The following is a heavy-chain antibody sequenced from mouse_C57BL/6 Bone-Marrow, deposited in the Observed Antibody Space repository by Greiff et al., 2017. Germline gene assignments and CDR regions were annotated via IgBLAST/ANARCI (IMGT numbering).Heavy chain of an antibody. J-gene: IGHJ2*01. CDR3: AKLLRLDY. Sequence: VQLQQSGPELVKPGASVKIPCKASGYTFTDYNMDWVKQSHGKSLEWIGDINPNNGGTIYNQKFKGKATLTVDKSSSTAYMQLSSLTSEDSAVYYCAKLLRLDYWGQGTTLTVSS. D-gene: IGHD1-2*01. CDR1: GYTFTDYN. CDR2: INPNNGGT. V-gene: IGHV1-18*01.